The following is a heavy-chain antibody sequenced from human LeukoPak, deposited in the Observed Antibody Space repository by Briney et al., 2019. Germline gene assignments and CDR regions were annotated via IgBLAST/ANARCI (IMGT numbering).Heavy chain of an antibody. J-gene: IGHJ6*02. CDR2: IWSDGSSK. V-gene: IGHV3-33*01. D-gene: IGHD6-13*01. CDR1: GFTFSSYG. CDR3: ARGQPPSYYDMDV. Sequence: GGSLRLSCAASGFTFSSYGMHWVRQAPGKGLEWVAVIWSDGSSKHYADSVKGRFTISRDNSKNTLCLQMSSLRAEDTALYYCARGQPPSYYDMDVWGQGTTVTVSS.